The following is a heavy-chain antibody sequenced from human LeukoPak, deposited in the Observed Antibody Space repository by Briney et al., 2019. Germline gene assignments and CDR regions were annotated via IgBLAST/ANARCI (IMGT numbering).Heavy chain of an antibody. CDR3: ARTEWLFNAFDI. Sequence: SETLSLTCAVSGGSISSYYWSWIRQPPGKGLEWIGYTHTSGSTNYNPSLKSRLTISVDSSKKQFSLKLSSVTAADTAVYYCARTEWLFNAFDIWGQGTLVTVSS. CDR2: THTSGST. D-gene: IGHD3-3*01. V-gene: IGHV4-4*09. CDR1: GGSISSYY. J-gene: IGHJ4*02.